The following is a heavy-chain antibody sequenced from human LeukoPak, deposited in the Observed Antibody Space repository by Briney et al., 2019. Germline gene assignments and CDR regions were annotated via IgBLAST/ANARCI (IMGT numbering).Heavy chain of an antibody. CDR3: ARVFPGYCSGGSCYPGTENYFDY. Sequence: SVKVSCKASGGTFSSYAISWVRQAPGQGLEWMGGIIPIFGTANYAQKFQGRVTITTDESTSTAYMELNSLRSEDTAVYYCARVFPGYCSGGSCYPGTENYFDYWGQGTLVTVSS. D-gene: IGHD2-15*01. V-gene: IGHV1-69*05. CDR1: GGTFSSYA. J-gene: IGHJ4*02. CDR2: IIPIFGTA.